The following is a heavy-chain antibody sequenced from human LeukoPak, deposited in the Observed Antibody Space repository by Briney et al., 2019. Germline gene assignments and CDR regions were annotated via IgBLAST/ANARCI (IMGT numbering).Heavy chain of an antibody. CDR1: GGSISSYY. D-gene: IGHD3-10*01. CDR2: IFYSGST. Sequence: SETLSLTCTVSGGSISSYYWSWIRQPPGKGLEWIGYIFYSGSTNYNPSLKSRATISVDTSKNQFSLKLSSVTAADTAVYYCARATGGVILDYWGQGTLVTVSS. CDR3: ARATGGVILDY. V-gene: IGHV4-59*01. J-gene: IGHJ4*02.